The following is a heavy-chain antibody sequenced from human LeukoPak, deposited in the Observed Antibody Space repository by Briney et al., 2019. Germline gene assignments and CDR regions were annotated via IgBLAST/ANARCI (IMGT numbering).Heavy chain of an antibody. CDR1: GYSISSGYY. D-gene: IGHD3-10*01. CDR3: ARVPAMVRGVDDDY. Sequence: PSETLSLTCAVSGYSISSGYYWGWIRQPPGKGLEWIGSICHSGSTYYNPSLKSRVTISVDTSKNQFSLKLSSVTAADTAVYYCARVPAMVRGVDDDYWGQGTLVTVSS. CDR2: ICHSGST. V-gene: IGHV4-38-2*01. J-gene: IGHJ4*02.